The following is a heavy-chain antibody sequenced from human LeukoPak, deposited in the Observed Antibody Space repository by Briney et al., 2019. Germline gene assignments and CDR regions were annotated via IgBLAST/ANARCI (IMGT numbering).Heavy chain of an antibody. Sequence: SETLSLTCSVSGGSASSYYWSWIRQSPGKGLEWIGYIHNSGRTNYNPSLKSRVTGFVDTSKNQVSLRLSSVTAADTAVYYCARHGTISSESYFDYWGQGALVTVSS. CDR3: ARHGTISSESYFDY. J-gene: IGHJ4*02. V-gene: IGHV4-59*08. D-gene: IGHD1-14*01. CDR2: IHNSGRT. CDR1: GGSASSYY.